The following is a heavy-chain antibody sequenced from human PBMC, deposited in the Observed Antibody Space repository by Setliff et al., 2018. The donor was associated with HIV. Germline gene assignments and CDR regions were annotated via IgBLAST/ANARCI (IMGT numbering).Heavy chain of an antibody. D-gene: IGHD3-9*01. CDR1: GGSIGSNSYY. CDR3: ARDQPQDYDSLTGYYTGRYFDY. CDR2: IYHSGRT. Sequence: PSETLSLTCTVSGGSIGSNSYYWGWIRQPPGKGLEWIGSIYHSGRTYYNPSLKSRVTISVDTSKNQFSLKLTSVTAADTAVYYCARDQPQDYDSLTGYYTGRYFDYWGRGTLVTVSS. J-gene: IGHJ4*02. V-gene: IGHV4-39*07.